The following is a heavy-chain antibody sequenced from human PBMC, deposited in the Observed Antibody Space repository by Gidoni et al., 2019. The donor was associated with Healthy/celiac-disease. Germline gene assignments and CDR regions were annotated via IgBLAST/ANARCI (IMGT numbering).Heavy chain of an antibody. CDR2: IRGSGGIT. D-gene: IGHD6-6*01. V-gene: IGHV3-23*01. J-gene: IGHJ6*02. Sequence: EVQLLESGGGLGQPGGSLRLSCEAAGCTFSSYAMSWVRQAPGKGLEWVSAIRGSGGITYYAGSVQGRFTISRDNSKNTLYLQLNRLRAEDTAVYYCAKVCSSPSYYVMDVWGQGTTVTFSS. CDR1: GCTFSSYA. CDR3: AKVCSSPSYYVMDV.